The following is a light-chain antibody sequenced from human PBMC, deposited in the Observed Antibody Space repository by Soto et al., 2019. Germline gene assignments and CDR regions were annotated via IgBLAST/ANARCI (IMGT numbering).Light chain of an antibody. V-gene: IGKV4-1*01. J-gene: IGKJ2*01. CDR2: WAS. Sequence: DIVMTQSPDSLTVSLGERATINCRSSQSILYSSNNKNYLAWYQQKPGQPPKLLIYWASTRESGVPDRFSGSGSGTDFTLTISSLQAEDVAVYYCHQYYSTPYTCGQGTKLEIK. CDR3: HQYYSTPYT. CDR1: QSILYSSNNKNY.